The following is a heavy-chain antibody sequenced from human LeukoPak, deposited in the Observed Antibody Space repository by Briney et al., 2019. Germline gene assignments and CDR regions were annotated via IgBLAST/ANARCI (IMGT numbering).Heavy chain of an antibody. Sequence: SETLSLTCTVSGGSISSGGYYWSWIRQHPGKGLEWIGYIYYSGSTYYNPSLKSRVTISVDTSKDQFSLKLSSVTAADTAVYYCAREPAYGDVWFDPWGQGTLVTVSS. CDR3: AREPAYGDVWFDP. V-gene: IGHV4-31*03. CDR1: GGSISSGGYY. J-gene: IGHJ5*02. D-gene: IGHD4-17*01. CDR2: IYYSGST.